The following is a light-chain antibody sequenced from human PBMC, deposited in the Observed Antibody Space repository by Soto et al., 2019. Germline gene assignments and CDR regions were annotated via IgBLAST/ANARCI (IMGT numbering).Light chain of an antibody. CDR2: DES. J-gene: IGKJ4*01. V-gene: IGKV3-11*01. CDR3: QQRYAWPPLT. CDR1: QSVGVY. Sequence: EIELTQSPATLSLSPGDRATLSCRASQSVGVYLAWYQQRPGQPPRLLIYDESKRATGIPARFSGSGSETAFTLTISSLEPEDFAVYYCQQRYAWPPLTFGGGTKVEIK.